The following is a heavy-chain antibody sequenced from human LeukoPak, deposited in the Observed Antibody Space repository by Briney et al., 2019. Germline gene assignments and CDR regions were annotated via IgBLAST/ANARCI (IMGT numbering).Heavy chain of an antibody. CDR1: GYTFTGYY. Sequence: ASVKVSCKASGYTFTGYYMHWVRQAPGQGLEWMGWINPNSGGTNYAQKFQGRVTMTRDTSISTAYMELSGLRSDDTAVYYCARVLMWFGAESERFDPWGQGTLVTVSS. CDR2: INPNSGGT. D-gene: IGHD3-10*01. CDR3: ARVLMWFGAESERFDP. V-gene: IGHV1-2*02. J-gene: IGHJ5*02.